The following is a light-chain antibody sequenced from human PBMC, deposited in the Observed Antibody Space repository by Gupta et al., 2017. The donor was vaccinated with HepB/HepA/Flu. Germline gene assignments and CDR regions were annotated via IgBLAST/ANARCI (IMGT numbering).Light chain of an antibody. V-gene: IGLV3-21*04. CDR2: YDS. Sequence: SYVLTQPPSVSVAPGKTARITCGGNNIGSKSVHWYQQKPGQAPVLVIYYDSDRPSGIPERFSGSNSGNTATLTISRVEAGDEADYYCQVWDTNSDYYVFGIGTKVTVL. J-gene: IGLJ1*01. CDR1: NIGSKS. CDR3: QVWDTNSDYYV.